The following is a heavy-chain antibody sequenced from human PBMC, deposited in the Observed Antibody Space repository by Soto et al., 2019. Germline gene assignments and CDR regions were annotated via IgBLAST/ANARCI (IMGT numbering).Heavy chain of an antibody. D-gene: IGHD4-17*01. Sequence: GGSLRLSCAASGFTFTSYWMHWVRQSPGKGLVWVSRINPDGSRTSYADSVKGRFTISRDNAKNTLYLQMNSLGADGTAVYYCARVAVTTYYFDYWGHGTLVTVSS. V-gene: IGHV3-74*01. J-gene: IGHJ4*01. CDR2: INPDGSRT. CDR3: ARVAVTTYYFDY. CDR1: GFTFTSYW.